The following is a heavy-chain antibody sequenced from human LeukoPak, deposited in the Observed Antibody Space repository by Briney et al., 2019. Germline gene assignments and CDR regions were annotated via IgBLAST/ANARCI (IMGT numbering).Heavy chain of an antibody. CDR1: GGSFSGYY. CDR2: INHSGST. D-gene: IGHD2-2*01. V-gene: IGHV4-34*01. J-gene: IGHJ4*02. Sequence: LETLSLTCAVYGGSFSGYYWSWIRQPPGKGLEWIGEINHSGSTNYNPSLKSRVTISVDTSKNQFSLKLSSVTAADTAVYYCARGVPAALFYWGQGTLVTVSS. CDR3: ARGVPAALFY.